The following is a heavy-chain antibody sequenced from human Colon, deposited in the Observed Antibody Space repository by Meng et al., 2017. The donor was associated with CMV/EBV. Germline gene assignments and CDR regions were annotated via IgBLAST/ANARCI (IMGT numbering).Heavy chain of an antibody. Sequence: QWQLRGSGPGLLQHSETLSRPCTCSGDSISIYYWSWTRKPAGKGLDWIGRVYIRGNKNYNPSLKSRVTMSIDTSKNQLSLNIRAVTAADTAVYYCARDSNLSGLAYWGQGTLVTVSS. J-gene: IGHJ4*02. CDR3: ARDSNLSGLAY. V-gene: IGHV4-4*07. CDR1: GDSISIYY. D-gene: IGHD3-10*01. CDR2: VYIRGNK.